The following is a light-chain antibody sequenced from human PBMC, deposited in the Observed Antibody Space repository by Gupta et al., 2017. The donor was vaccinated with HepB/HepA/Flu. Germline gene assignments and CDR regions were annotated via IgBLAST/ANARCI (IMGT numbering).Light chain of an antibody. J-gene: IGKJ5*01. CDR1: QSISTW. CDR3: QQYSTYPIT. Sequence: DIQMTQSPSTLSASVGDRVTITCRASQSISTWLAWYQQKPGKAPNLVIYKASSVESGVPSRFSGSGSGTEFTLTITSLQPEDFATYYCQQYSTYPITFGQGTRLEIK. V-gene: IGKV1-5*03. CDR2: KAS.